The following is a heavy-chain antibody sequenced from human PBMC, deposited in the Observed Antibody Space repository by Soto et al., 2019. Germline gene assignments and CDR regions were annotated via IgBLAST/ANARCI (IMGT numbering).Heavy chain of an antibody. V-gene: IGHV3-23*01. CDR2: LSGSGGST. D-gene: IGHD6-25*01. J-gene: IGHJ4*02. Sequence: GESLKISCAASGFTFSNYAMNWVRQAPGKGLEWVSALSGSGGSTDYADSVKGRFTISRDNSKNMLYLQMNSLRAEDTAVYYCAKGGPNDYFDYWGQGTLVTVSS. CDR3: AKGGPNDYFDY. CDR1: GFTFSNYA.